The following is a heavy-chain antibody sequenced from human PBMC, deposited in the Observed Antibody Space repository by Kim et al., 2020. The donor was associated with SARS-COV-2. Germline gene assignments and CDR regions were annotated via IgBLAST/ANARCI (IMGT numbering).Heavy chain of an antibody. J-gene: IGHJ4*02. CDR3: ARGDFLTGTTSGV. CDR2: ISSSSSYI. Sequence: GGSLRLSCAASGFTFSSYSMNWVRQAPGKGLEWVSSISSSSSYIYYADSVKGRFTISRDNAKNSLYLQMNSLRAEDTAVYYCARGDFLTGTTSGVWGQGTLVTVSS. V-gene: IGHV3-21*01. CDR1: GFTFSSYS. D-gene: IGHD1-7*01.